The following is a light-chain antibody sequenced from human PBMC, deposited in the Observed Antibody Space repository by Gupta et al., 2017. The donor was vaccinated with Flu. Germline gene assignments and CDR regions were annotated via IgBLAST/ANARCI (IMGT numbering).Light chain of an antibody. V-gene: IGKV1-5*03. CDR3: QEYNDSWA. CDR2: KAS. J-gene: IGKJ1*01. CDR1: QIISSL. Sequence: SPSTLSAAVGDRVTISCRTSQIISSLVSWYQQKPGKAPKLLFYKASMLESGVPSRCSGSGFGAEFPLTISRLQPDDVASYCCQEYNDSWAFGQGTKVEIK.